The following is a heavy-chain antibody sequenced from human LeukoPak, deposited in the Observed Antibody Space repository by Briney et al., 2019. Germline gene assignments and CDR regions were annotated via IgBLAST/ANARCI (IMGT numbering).Heavy chain of an antibody. CDR2: VSYDGSNK. V-gene: IGHV3-30*03. J-gene: IGHJ4*02. CDR3: ASTQTYYDFWSGYDY. CDR1: GFTFSSYG. D-gene: IGHD3-3*01. Sequence: GGSLRLSCAASGFTFSSYGINWVRQAPGKGLEWVAVVSYDGSNKYYADSVKGRFTISRDNSKNTLYLQMNSLRAEDTAVYYCASTQTYYDFWSGYDYWGQGTLVTVSS.